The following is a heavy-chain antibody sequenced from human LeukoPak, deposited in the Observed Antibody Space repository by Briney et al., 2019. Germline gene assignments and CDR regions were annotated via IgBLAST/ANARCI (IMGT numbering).Heavy chain of an antibody. CDR1: GYTFTGYY. D-gene: IGHD2-21*02. CDR3: AGVAMGGGDCYYPY. CDR2: INPNSGGT. J-gene: IGHJ4*02. V-gene: IGHV1-2*02. Sequence: ASVKVSCKASGYTFTGYYMHWLRQAPGQGLEWMGWINPNSGGTNYAQKFQGRVTMTRDTSISTAYMELSRLRSDDTAVYYCAGVAMGGGDCYYPYWGQGTLVTVSS.